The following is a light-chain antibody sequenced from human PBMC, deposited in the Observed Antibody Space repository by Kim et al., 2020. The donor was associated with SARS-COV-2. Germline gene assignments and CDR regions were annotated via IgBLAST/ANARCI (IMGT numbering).Light chain of an antibody. Sequence: EIVLTQSPASLSLSPGERATLPCRASQSVNSYLAWYQHKPGQPPRLLIYDASIRAIGIPARFSGSGAGTDFTLTISSLEPEDIAVYYCQQRNNWPLLTFGGGTKVDIK. CDR3: QQRNNWPLLT. V-gene: IGKV3-11*01. CDR1: QSVNSY. CDR2: DAS. J-gene: IGKJ4*01.